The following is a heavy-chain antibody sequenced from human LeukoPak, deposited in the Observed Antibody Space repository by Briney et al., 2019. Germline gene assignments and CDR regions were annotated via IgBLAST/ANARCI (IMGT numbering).Heavy chain of an antibody. D-gene: IGHD5-24*01. CDR1: GFTFSNYW. J-gene: IGHJ4*02. CDR2: INSDASMT. V-gene: IGHV3-74*01. Sequence: PGGSLRLSCAASGFTFSNYWMHWVRQAPGKGLVWVSRINSDASMTNYADSVNGRFTISRDNAKNTLHLQMNSLRADDTAMYYCTRYYNSLDYWGQGTLVTVSS. CDR3: TRYYNSLDY.